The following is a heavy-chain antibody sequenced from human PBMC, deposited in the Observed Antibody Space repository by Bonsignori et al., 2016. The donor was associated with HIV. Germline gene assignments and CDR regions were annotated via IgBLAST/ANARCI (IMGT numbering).Heavy chain of an antibody. CDR3: SSGPRAFIAEPGSAYYDY. D-gene: IGHD3-10*01. CDR2: IRAKTDGGTT. J-gene: IGHJ4*02. Sequence: WIRQPPGKGLEWVGHIRAKTDGGTTDFAAPVKGRFTISRDDSRNTLYLQMSSLKTEDTAVYYCSSGPRAFIAEPGSAYYDYWGQGTLVTVSS. V-gene: IGHV3-15*01.